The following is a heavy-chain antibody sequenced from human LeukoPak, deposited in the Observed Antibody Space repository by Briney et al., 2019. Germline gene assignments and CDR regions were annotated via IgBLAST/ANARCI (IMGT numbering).Heavy chain of an antibody. V-gene: IGHV4-59*01. CDR2: IYYSGST. CDR3: ARHYYDSSGYFHYYYYMDV. Sequence: SETLSLTCTVSGGSISSYYWSWIRQPPGKGLEWIGYIYYSGSTNYNPSLKSRVTISVDTSKNQFSLKLSSVTAADTAVYYCARHYYDSSGYFHYYYYMDVWGKGTTVTISS. CDR1: GGSISSYY. D-gene: IGHD3-22*01. J-gene: IGHJ6*03.